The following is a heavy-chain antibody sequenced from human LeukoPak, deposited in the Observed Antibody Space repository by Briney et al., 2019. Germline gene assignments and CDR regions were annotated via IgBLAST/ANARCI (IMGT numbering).Heavy chain of an antibody. J-gene: IGHJ3*02. CDR2: IYYSGST. CDR3: ASSVVLGAFDI. V-gene: IGHV4-61*01. Sequence: RPSETLSLTCTAPGGSVSSGSYYWSWIRQPPGKGLEWIGYIYYSGSTNYNPSLKSRVTISVDTSKNQFSLKLSSVTAADTAVYYCASSVVLGAFDIWGQGTMVTVSS. D-gene: IGHD4/OR15-4a*01. CDR1: GGSVSSGSYY.